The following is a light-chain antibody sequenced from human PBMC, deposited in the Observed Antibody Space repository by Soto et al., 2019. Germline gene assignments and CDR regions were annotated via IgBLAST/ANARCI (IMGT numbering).Light chain of an antibody. CDR1: NIRGYS. CDR2: DDS. J-gene: IGLJ2*01. Sequence: SYELTQPPSVSVAPGQTAKIACGGDNIRGYSVHWYLQKSGQAPVLVVYDDSDRTAGIPERFSGSNSGNMATLSISRVEAGAEAEYYCQVWDSRGDRPVFGGGTQLTVL. CDR3: QVWDSRGDRPV. V-gene: IGLV3-21*02.